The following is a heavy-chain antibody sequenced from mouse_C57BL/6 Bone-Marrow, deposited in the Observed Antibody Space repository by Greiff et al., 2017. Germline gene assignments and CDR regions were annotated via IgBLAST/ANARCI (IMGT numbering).Heavy chain of an antibody. Sequence: EVKVVESGGDLVKPGGSLKLSCAASGFTFSSYGMSWVRQTPDKRLEWVATISSGGSYTYYPDSVKGRFTISRDNAKNTLYLQMSSLKSEDTAMYYCAREDLLMYYFDYWGQGTTLTVSS. V-gene: IGHV5-6*01. J-gene: IGHJ2*01. D-gene: IGHD2-1*01. CDR1: GFTFSSYG. CDR2: ISSGGSYT. CDR3: AREDLLMYYFDY.